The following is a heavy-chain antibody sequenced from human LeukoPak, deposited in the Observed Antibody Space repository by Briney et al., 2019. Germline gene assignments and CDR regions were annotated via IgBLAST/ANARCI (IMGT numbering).Heavy chain of an antibody. V-gene: IGHV3-15*01. Sequence: GGSLRLSCAASGFTFSNAWMSWVRQAPGKGLEWVGRIKSKTDGGTTDYAAPVKGRFTISRDDSKNTLYLQMNSLKTEDTAVYYCSRIMPLYYDFWSGSHYFDYWGQGTLVTVSS. J-gene: IGHJ4*02. D-gene: IGHD3-3*01. CDR1: GFTFSNAW. CDR2: IKSKTDGGTT. CDR3: SRIMPLYYDFWSGSHYFDY.